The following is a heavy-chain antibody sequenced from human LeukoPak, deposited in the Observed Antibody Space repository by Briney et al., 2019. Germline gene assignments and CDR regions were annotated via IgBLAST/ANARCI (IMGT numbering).Heavy chain of an antibody. V-gene: IGHV3-23*01. CDR2: ISGSGGST. J-gene: IGHJ4*02. D-gene: IGHD3-16*02. Sequence: PGGSLRLSCAASGFTFSSYAMSWVRQAPGKGLEWVSAISGSGGSTYYADSVKGRFTISRDNSKNTLYLQMNSLRAEDTAVYYCAKDRGITFGGVIVMTVFDYWGQGTLVTVSS. CDR3: AKDRGITFGGVIVMTVFDY. CDR1: GFTFSSYA.